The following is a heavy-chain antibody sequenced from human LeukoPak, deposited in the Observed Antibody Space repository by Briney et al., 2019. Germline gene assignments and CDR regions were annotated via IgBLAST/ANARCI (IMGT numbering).Heavy chain of an antibody. CDR3: ARRPNAGFYGIAY. CDR1: RFTFSSYS. V-gene: IGHV3-21*01. D-gene: IGHD2/OR15-2a*01. J-gene: IGHJ4*02. CDR2: ISSSGNYI. Sequence: GGSLRLSCAASRFTFSSYSMNWVRQAPGKGLEWVSSISSSGNYIYYADSVKGRFTISRDNAKNSLYLQMNSLRDEDTAVYYCARRPNAGFYGIAYWGQGTLVTVSS.